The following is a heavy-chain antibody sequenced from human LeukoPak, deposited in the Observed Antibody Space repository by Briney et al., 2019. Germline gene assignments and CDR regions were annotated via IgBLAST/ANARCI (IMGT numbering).Heavy chain of an antibody. V-gene: IGHV1-24*01. CDR2: FDPEDGET. CDR1: GYTLTELS. Sequence: ASVKVSCKVSGYTLTELSMHWVRQAPGKGLEWMGGFDPEDGETIYAQKFQGRVTMAEDTSTDTAYMELSSLRSEDTAVYYCAASSSSPRAYYYYMDVWGKGTTVTVSS. J-gene: IGHJ6*03. D-gene: IGHD6-6*01. CDR3: AASSSSPRAYYYYMDV.